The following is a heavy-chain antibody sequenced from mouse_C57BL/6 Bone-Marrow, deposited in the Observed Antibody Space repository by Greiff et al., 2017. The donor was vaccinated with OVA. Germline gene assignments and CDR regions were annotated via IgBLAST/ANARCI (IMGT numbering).Heavy chain of an antibody. CDR3: ACVLWSFAY. D-gene: IGHD1-1*02. CDR1: GFTFSSYG. V-gene: IGHV5-6*01. Sequence: EVKLVESGGDLVKPGGSLKLSCAASGFTFSSYGMSWVRQTPDKRLEWVATISSGGSYTYYPDSVKGRFTISRDNAKNTLYLQMSSLKSEDTAMYYCACVLWSFAYWGQGTLVTVSA. J-gene: IGHJ3*01. CDR2: ISSGGSYT.